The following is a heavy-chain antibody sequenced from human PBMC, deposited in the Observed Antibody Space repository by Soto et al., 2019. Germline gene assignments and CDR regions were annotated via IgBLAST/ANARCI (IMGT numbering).Heavy chain of an antibody. Sequence: GGSLRLSCAASGFTFSSYAMSWVRQAPGKGLEWVSAISGSGGSTYYADSVKGRSTISRDNSKNTLYLQMNSLRAEDTAVYYCARESIAARPGYYYYYGMDVWGQGTTVTVSS. J-gene: IGHJ6*02. CDR2: ISGSGGST. V-gene: IGHV3-23*01. CDR1: GFTFSSYA. CDR3: ARESIAARPGYYYYYGMDV. D-gene: IGHD6-6*01.